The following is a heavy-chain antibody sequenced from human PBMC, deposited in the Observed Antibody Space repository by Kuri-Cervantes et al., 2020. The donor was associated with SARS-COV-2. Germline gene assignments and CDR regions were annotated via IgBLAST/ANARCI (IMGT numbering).Heavy chain of an antibody. V-gene: IGHV1-2*02. CDR2: IDPSSGGT. Sequence: ASVKVSCKASGYTFTGYLIHWVRQAPGQGLEWMGWIDPSSGGTNSAQNFQGRVTMTRDTSISTAYMELSRLRSDDTAVYYCARAAMAVYYFDYWGQGTLVTVSS. CDR1: GYTFTGYL. CDR3: ARAAMAVYYFDY. D-gene: IGHD5-18*01. J-gene: IGHJ4*02.